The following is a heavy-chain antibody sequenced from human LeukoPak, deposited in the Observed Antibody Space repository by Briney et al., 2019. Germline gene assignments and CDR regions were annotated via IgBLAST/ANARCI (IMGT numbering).Heavy chain of an antibody. V-gene: IGHV3-23*01. CDR3: AKEPRWELLHSFDI. CDR1: GFTFSSYS. J-gene: IGHJ3*02. CDR2: IRVSDGAT. D-gene: IGHD1-26*01. Sequence: PGGSLRLSCAASGFTFSSYSMKWVRQASGKGLEWVSSIRVSDGATFYADSVKGRFTISRDNSKNTLFLQMNSLRAEDTAVYYCAKEPRWELLHSFDIWGQGTMVTVSS.